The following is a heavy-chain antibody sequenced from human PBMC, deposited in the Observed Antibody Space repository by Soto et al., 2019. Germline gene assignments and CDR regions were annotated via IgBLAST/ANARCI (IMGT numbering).Heavy chain of an antibody. J-gene: IGHJ5*02. V-gene: IGHV3-30*03. D-gene: IGHD3-10*01. CDR3: ASTYYHGRLDP. Sequence: HPGGSLRLSCAASGFTFSSYGMHWVRQAPGKGLEWVAVISYDGSNKYYADSVKGRFTISRDNSKNTLYLQMNSLRSDDTAVYYCASTYYHGRLDPWGQGTLVTVSS. CDR2: ISYDGSNK. CDR1: GFTFSSYG.